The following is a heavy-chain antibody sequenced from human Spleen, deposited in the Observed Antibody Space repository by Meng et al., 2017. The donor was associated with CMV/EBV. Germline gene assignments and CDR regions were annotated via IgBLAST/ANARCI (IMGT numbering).Heavy chain of an antibody. CDR1: GDSVSSCSFY. CDR3: ARVLRFFDHFDY. Sequence: TLSLTCTVSGDSVSSCSFYWSWIRQPPGKALESLALIYWNDDKRYNPSLKSRLTITKDTSKNQVVLTVTNMDPVDTATYYCARVLRFFDHFDYWGQGILVTVSS. D-gene: IGHD3-9*01. CDR2: IYWNDDK. V-gene: IGHV2-5*01. J-gene: IGHJ4*02.